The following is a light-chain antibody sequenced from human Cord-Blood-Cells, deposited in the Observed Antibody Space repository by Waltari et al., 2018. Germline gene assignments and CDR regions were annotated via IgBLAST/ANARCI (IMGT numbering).Light chain of an antibody. CDR1: SSNIGAGYD. V-gene: IGLV1-40*01. J-gene: IGLJ1*01. CDR2: GNS. CDR3: QSYDSSLSGSYV. Sequence: QSVLTQTPSVSGAPGQRVTISCTGSSSNIGAGYDVHWYQQLPRTAPKLLIYGNSNRPSGVPDRFSGSNSGTSASLAITWLQAEDEADYYCQSYDSSLSGSYVFGTGTKVTVL.